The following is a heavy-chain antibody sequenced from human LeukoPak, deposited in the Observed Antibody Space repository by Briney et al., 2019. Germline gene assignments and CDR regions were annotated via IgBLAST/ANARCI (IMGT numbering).Heavy chain of an antibody. V-gene: IGHV4-39*01. D-gene: IGHD6-6*01. CDR1: GGSISTSSYY. J-gene: IGHJ4*02. CDR3: ARLGRLYSSSPGLIDY. CDR2: IYNSGST. Sequence: SETLSLTCTVSGGSISTSSYYWGWLRQPPGKGLEWIGSIYNSGSTYYYPSLKRRVTISVDTSKNQFSLKLSSVTAADTAVYYCARLGRLYSSSPGLIDYWGEGTLVTVSS.